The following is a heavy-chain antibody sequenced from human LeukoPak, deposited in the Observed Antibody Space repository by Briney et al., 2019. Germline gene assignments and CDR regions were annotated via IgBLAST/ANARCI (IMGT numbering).Heavy chain of an antibody. CDR1: GFSISSYY. D-gene: IGHD3-10*01. Sequence: SETLSLTCSVSGFSISSYYWSWIRQPPGKGLEWMAYIYHGGRTDYNPSLKSRVTISVDKAKNQFSLKLSSVTGADRAVYYCGRASDSGSYDLDYWGQGALVTVSS. J-gene: IGHJ4*02. CDR3: GRASDSGSYDLDY. CDR2: IYHGGRT. V-gene: IGHV4-59*01.